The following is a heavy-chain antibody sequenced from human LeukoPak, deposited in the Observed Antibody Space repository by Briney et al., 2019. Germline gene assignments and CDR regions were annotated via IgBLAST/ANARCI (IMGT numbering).Heavy chain of an antibody. D-gene: IGHD2-21*01. CDR1: GFTFSSYS. Sequence: GGSLRLSCAASGFTFSSYSMNWVRQAPGKGLEWVSSISSSSSYIYYADSVKGRFTISRDNAKNSLYLQMNILRAEDTAVYYCARSSREDLYSPDYWGQGTLVTVSS. CDR3: ARSSREDLYSPDY. J-gene: IGHJ4*02. CDR2: ISSSSSYI. V-gene: IGHV3-21*01.